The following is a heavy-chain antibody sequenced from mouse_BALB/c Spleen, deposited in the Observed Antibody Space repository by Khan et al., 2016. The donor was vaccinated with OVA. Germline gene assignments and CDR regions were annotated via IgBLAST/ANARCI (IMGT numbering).Heavy chain of an antibody. CDR2: IDPFNGGT. CDR1: GYSFTSYY. CDR3: ARGTFDY. Sequence: VQLQQPGPELMRPGSSVNISCKASGYSFTSYYIHWVKQSHGKSLEWIGYIDPFNGGTDYNQKFKGKATLTVDKSSNTAYMHLSSLTSEDSAVYYCARGTFDYGGQGTRVPVS. J-gene: IGHJ3*01. D-gene: IGHD3-3*01. V-gene: IGHV1S135*01.